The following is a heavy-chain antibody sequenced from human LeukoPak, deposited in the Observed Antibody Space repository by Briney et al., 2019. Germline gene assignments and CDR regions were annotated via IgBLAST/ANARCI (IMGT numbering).Heavy chain of an antibody. D-gene: IGHD4-17*01. Sequence: GGSLRLSCVASGLTLSGYGMNWVRQAPGKGLEWLSYISTTMTTIYYADSVKGRFTVSRDNAKNSLYLQMNSLRAEDTAVYYCAREPSNYGDHYFDYWGQGTLVTVSS. V-gene: IGHV3-48*04. CDR2: ISTTMTTI. CDR1: GLTLSGYG. J-gene: IGHJ4*02. CDR3: AREPSNYGDHYFDY.